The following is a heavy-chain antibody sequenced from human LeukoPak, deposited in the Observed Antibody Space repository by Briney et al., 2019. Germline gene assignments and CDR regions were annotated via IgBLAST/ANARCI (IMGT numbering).Heavy chain of an antibody. CDR2: IYYSGST. Sequence: SETLSLTCTVSGGSISSYYWSWIRQPPGKGLEWIGYIYYSGSTNYNPSLSGRVTISVDTSKNQFSLKLSSVTAADTAVYYCARAKAMDVWGKGTTVTISS. J-gene: IGHJ6*03. V-gene: IGHV4-59*01. CDR3: ARAKAMDV. CDR1: GGSISSYY.